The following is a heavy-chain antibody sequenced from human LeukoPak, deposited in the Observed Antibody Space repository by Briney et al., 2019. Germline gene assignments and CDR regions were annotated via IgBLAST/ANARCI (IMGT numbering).Heavy chain of an antibody. CDR2: IKQDGSEK. CDR1: AFTFSNFW. D-gene: IGHD2-21*01. J-gene: IGHJ4*02. Sequence: TGGSLRLSCAASAFTFSNFWMSWVRQAPGKRLEWVANIKQDGSEKYYVDSVKGRFTISRDNAKNSLYLHMNSLRAEDTAVYYCARGRNCGGDWGQGTLVTVSS. CDR3: ARGRNCGGD. V-gene: IGHV3-7*01.